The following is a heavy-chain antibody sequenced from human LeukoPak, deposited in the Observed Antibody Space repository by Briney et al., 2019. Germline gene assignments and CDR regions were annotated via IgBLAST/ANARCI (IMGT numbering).Heavy chain of an antibody. D-gene: IGHD1-26*01. CDR2: INPNSGGT. CDR3: ARDNSVGETAWWFDP. CDR1: GYTFTGYY. V-gene: IGHV1-2*02. J-gene: IGHJ5*02. Sequence: ASVKVSCKASGYTFTGYYMHWVRQAPGQGLEWMGWINPNSGGTNYAQKFQGRVTMTRDVFTSTDYMELTSLTSDDTAVYYCARDNSVGETAWWFDPWGQGTLVTVSS.